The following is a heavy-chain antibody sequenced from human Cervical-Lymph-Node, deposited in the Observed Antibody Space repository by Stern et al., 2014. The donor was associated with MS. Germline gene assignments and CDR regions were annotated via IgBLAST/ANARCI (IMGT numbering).Heavy chain of an antibody. CDR1: GFTFSLYS. J-gene: IGHJ4*02. Sequence: EVQLVESGGGLVKPGGSRRLSCAASGFTFSLYSMNWVRQAPGKGLEWVSSITSRSVYTYYADSLKGRFTVSRDDVKNSLYLQMNSLTVEDTAVYYCAREVPGAMGFWGQGTLVTVSS. CDR3: AREVPGAMGF. D-gene: IGHD2-2*01. V-gene: IGHV3-21*01. CDR2: ITSRSVYT.